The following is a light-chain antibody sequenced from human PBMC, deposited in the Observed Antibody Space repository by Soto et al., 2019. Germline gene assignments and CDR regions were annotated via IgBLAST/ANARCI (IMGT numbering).Light chain of an antibody. CDR1: QSVNTY. Sequence: DIQMTQSPSSLSASVGDRVTITCRASQSVNTYLNWYQKRQGKAPKLLIYAATSLQSGVPPRFSGSGSGTDFNLTISCLQPEEFATYYCQQSHNTPYTFGMGTMLEVK. J-gene: IGKJ2*01. CDR2: AAT. V-gene: IGKV1-39*01. CDR3: QQSHNTPYT.